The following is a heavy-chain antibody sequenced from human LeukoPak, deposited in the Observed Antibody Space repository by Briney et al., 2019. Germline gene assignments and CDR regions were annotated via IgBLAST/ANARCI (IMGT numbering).Heavy chain of an antibody. V-gene: IGHV3-23*01. CDR3: AKKNCGGDCYSGFSDY. CDR1: GFTFGSYA. CDR2: ISGSGGST. D-gene: IGHD2-21*02. Sequence: PGGSLRLSCAASGFTFGSYAMSWVRQAPGKGLEWVSAISGSGGSTYYADSVKGRFTISRDNSKNTLYLQMNSLRAEDTAVYYCAKKNCGGDCYSGFSDYWGQGTLVTVSS. J-gene: IGHJ4*02.